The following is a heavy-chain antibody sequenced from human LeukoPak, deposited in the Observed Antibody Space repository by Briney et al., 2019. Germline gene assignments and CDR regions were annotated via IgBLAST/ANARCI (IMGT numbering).Heavy chain of an antibody. J-gene: IGHJ5*02. CDR3: ATNKGQYGDYSNWFDP. CDR1: GGTFSSYA. Sequence: SSVKVSCKASGGTFSSYAISWVRQAPGQGHEWMGGISPIFGTANYAQKFQGRVTITADESTSTAYMELSSLRSEDTAVYYCATNKGQYGDYSNWFDPWGQGTLVTVSS. CDR2: ISPIFGTA. V-gene: IGHV1-69*01. D-gene: IGHD4-17*01.